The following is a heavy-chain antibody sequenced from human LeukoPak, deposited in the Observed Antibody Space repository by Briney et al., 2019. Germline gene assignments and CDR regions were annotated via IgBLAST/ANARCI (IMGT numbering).Heavy chain of an antibody. D-gene: IGHD3-3*01. CDR3: ARARYYDFWSGYYDY. V-gene: IGHV4-31*03. J-gene: IGHJ4*02. CDR2: IYYSGST. CDR1: GGSISSGGYY. Sequence: SETLSLTCTVSGGSISSGGYYWSWIRQHPGKGLKWIGYIYYSGSTYYNPSLKSRVTISVDTSKNQFSLKLSSVTAADAAVYYCARARYYDFWSGYYDYWGQGTLVTVSS.